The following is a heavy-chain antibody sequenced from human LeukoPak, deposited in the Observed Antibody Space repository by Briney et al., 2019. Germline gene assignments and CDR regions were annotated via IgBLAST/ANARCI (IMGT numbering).Heavy chain of an antibody. Sequence: SETLSLTCTVSGGSISSYYWSWIRQPPGKGLEWIGYIYYSGSTNYSPSLKSRVTISVDTSKNQFSLKLSSVTAADTAVYYCARRIAASWGYFLDYWGQGTLVTVSS. CDR1: GGSISSYY. CDR2: IYYSGST. V-gene: IGHV4-59*01. J-gene: IGHJ4*02. D-gene: IGHD6-13*01. CDR3: ARRIAASWGYFLDY.